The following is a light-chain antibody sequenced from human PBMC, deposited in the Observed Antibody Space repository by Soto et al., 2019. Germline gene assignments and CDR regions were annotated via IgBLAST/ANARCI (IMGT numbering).Light chain of an antibody. J-gene: IGLJ2*01. CDR1: KNDIGVYDF. Sequence: QSVLTQPPSASGSPGQSVTISCTGTKNDIGVYDFVSWYQHHPGKAPRLIIYEVVQRPSGVPDRFSGSKSGNTASLTVSGLQAADEADYYCVSWDDSLKAVVFGGGTKLTVL. V-gene: IGLV2-8*01. CDR3: VSWDDSLKAVV. CDR2: EVV.